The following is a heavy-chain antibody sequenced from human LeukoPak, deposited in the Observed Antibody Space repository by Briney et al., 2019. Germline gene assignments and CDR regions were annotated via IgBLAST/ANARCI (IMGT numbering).Heavy chain of an antibody. Sequence: PSETLSLTCAVSGYSISSGYYWGWIRQPPGKGLEWIGSIYHSGSTYYNPPLKSRVTISVDTSKNQFSLKLSSVTAADTAVYYCARVGGYDILTGYYPLPFDYWGQGTLVTVSS. CDR3: ARVGGYDILTGYYPLPFDY. J-gene: IGHJ4*02. V-gene: IGHV4-38-2*01. CDR2: IYHSGST. CDR1: GYSISSGYY. D-gene: IGHD3-9*01.